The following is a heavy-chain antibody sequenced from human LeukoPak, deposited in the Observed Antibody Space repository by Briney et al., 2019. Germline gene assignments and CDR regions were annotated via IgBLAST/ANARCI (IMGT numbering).Heavy chain of an antibody. CDR1: GYTFTGYC. CDR2: INPNSGGT. V-gene: IGHV1-2*02. D-gene: IGHD1-26*01. Sequence: ASVKVSCKASGYTFTGYCMHWVRQAPGQGLEWMGWINPNSGGTNYAQKFQGRVTMTRDTSISTAYMELSRLRSDDTAVYYCARDRHPIVGATYYFDYWGQGTLVTVSS. CDR3: ARDRHPIVGATYYFDY. J-gene: IGHJ4*02.